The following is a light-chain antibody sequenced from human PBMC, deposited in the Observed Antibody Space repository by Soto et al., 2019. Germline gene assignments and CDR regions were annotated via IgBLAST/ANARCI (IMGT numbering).Light chain of an antibody. Sequence: DIQMTQSPSTLSASVGDRVTITCRASQSISSWLAWYQQKPGKAPKLLIYDASSLESGVPSRFSGSVSRTEFTLTISSLQPDDFATYYCQQYNSLWTFGHGTKVEIK. CDR3: QQYNSLWT. V-gene: IGKV1-5*01. CDR2: DAS. CDR1: QSISSW. J-gene: IGKJ1*01.